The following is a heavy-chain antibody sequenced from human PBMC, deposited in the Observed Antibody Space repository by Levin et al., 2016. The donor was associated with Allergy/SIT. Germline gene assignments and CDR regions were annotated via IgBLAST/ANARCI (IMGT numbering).Heavy chain of an antibody. Sequence: GSLRLSCAVYGGSFSGYYWSWIRQPPGKGLEWIGEINHSGSTNYNPSLKSRVTISVDTSKNQFSLKLSSVTAADTAVYYCARGGTYCSGGSCVQIRYYYYGMDVWGQGTTVTVSS. J-gene: IGHJ6*02. D-gene: IGHD2-15*01. CDR3: ARGGTYCSGGSCVQIRYYYYGMDV. CDR1: GGSFSGYY. V-gene: IGHV4-34*01. CDR2: INHSGST.